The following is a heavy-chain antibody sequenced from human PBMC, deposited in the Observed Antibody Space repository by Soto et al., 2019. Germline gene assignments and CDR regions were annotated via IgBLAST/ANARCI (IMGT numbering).Heavy chain of an antibody. CDR3: AKDGHPALYYDFWSGMDV. V-gene: IGHV3-30*18. CDR1: GFIFTTYG. D-gene: IGHD3-3*01. Sequence: QVQLVESGGGVVQPGRSLRLSCAASGFIFTTYGMHWVRQAPGKGLEWVAVISNDGSKKDYVDSVKGRFTISRDNSKNTVYLQMNSLRTEDTAVYCCAKDGHPALYYDFWSGMDVWGQGITVTVSS. CDR2: ISNDGSKK. J-gene: IGHJ6*02.